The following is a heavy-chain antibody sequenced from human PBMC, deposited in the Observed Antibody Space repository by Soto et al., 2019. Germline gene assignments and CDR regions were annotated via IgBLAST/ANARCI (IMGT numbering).Heavy chain of an antibody. J-gene: IGHJ4*02. Sequence: SGGSLRLSCAASGFTFSPYTMHWVRQAPGKGLEWVAVISYDGSTEYNADSVKGRFTISRDNPKNTVYLQMNSLRAEDTAAYYCARGGGFCGGDCYKGGIDYWGQGTLVTVSS. CDR2: ISYDGSTE. D-gene: IGHD2-21*02. CDR1: GFTFSPYT. CDR3: ARGGGFCGGDCYKGGIDY. V-gene: IGHV3-30*04.